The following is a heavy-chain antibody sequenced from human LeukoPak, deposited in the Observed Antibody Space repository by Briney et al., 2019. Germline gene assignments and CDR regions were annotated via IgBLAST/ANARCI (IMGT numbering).Heavy chain of an antibody. J-gene: IGHJ5*02. V-gene: IGHV3-21*01. Sequence: GGSLRLSCAASGFTLSSYGMHWVRQAPGKGLEWVSSISSSSSYIYYADSVKGRFTISRDNAKNSLYLQMNSLRAEDTAVYYCARDAYYDSSGYYPWGQGTLVTVSS. CDR1: GFTLSSYG. CDR2: ISSSSSYI. CDR3: ARDAYYDSSGYYP. D-gene: IGHD3-22*01.